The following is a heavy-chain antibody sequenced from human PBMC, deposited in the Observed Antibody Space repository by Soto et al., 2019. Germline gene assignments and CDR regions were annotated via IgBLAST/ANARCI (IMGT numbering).Heavy chain of an antibody. CDR3: VRHEQGPAFHP. Sequence: QLQLQESGPGLVKPSETLSLTCTVSGGSISSSGYYWAWIRQPPEKGPEWVASIYYNGNTYYKPFLKSRLTISGDTYQDQFSLTLRSITVADVAVCYCVRHEQGPAFHPWGQGTLVTVSS. CDR1: GGSISSSGYY. V-gene: IGHV4-39*01. D-gene: IGHD6-13*01. CDR2: IYYNGNT. J-gene: IGHJ5*02.